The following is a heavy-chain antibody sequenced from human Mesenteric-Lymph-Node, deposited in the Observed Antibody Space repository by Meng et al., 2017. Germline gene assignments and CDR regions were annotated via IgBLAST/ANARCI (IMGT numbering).Heavy chain of an antibody. J-gene: IGHJ4*02. V-gene: IGHV4-30-4*01. D-gene: IGHD2-2*01. CDR3: ARGELLWDY. CDR1: GDSISSGEYF. CDR2: MDYRGST. Sequence: QLHESVPGLVKPSQTLSLTCTGSGDSISSGEYFWSWIRQPPGKGLEWIGYMDYRGSTFYNPSLKSRVTISVDTSKNQFSLKLSSVTAADTAVYFCARGELLWDYWGQGTLVTVSS.